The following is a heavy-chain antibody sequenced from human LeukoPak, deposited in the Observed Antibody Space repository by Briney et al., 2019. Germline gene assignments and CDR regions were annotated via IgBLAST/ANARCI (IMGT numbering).Heavy chain of an antibody. V-gene: IGHV1-46*01. CDR2: INPSGGST. CDR1: GYTFTSYY. J-gene: IGHJ3*02. D-gene: IGHD3-22*01. Sequence: GASVKVSCKASGYTFTSYYMHWVRQAPGQGLEWMGIINPSGGSTSYAQKFQGRVTMTRDMSTSTVYMELSSLRSDDTAVYYCARERATYEPGIWGQGTMVTVSS. CDR3: ARERATYEPGI.